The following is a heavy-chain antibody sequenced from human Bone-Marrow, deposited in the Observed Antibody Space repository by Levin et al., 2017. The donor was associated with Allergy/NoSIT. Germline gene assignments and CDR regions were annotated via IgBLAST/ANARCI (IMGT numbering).Heavy chain of an antibody. V-gene: IGHV3-30*03. J-gene: IGHJ1*01. Sequence: GGSLRLSCAASGFTFSSYGMHWVRQAPGKGLEWVAVISYDGSNKYYADSVKGRFTISRDNSKNTLYLQMNSLRAEDTAVYYCASGYDFWSGTAGNFQHWGQGTLVTVSS. D-gene: IGHD3-3*01. CDR2: ISYDGSNK. CDR1: GFTFSSYG. CDR3: ASGYDFWSGTAGNFQH.